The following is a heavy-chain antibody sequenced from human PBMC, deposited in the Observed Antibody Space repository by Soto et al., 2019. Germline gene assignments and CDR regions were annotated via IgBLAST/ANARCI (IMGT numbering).Heavy chain of an antibody. CDR3: ASGGESSSPGYYYFDY. V-gene: IGHV4-4*02. Sequence: PSETLSLTCAVSSGSISSSNWWSWVRQPPGKGLEWIGEIYHSGSTNYNPSLKSRVTISVDKSKNQFSLKLSSVTAADTAVYYCASGGESSSPGYYYFDYWGQGTLVTVSS. D-gene: IGHD3-9*01. CDR2: IYHSGST. CDR1: SGSISSSNW. J-gene: IGHJ4*02.